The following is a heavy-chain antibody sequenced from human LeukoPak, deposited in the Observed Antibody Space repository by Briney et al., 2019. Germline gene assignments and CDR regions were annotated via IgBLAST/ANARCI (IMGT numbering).Heavy chain of an antibody. Sequence: PGGSLRLSCTAPGFTFSNYAMSWVRQAPGKGLEWVSAISGYGDNTYYAVSVKGRFAISRDRSTNMLFLHMNSLRAEDTAVYYCAKHHMPLTSPNYYRCAMDVWGQGTTVTVS. CDR2: ISGYGDNT. J-gene: IGHJ6*02. CDR3: AKHHMPLTSPNYYRCAMDV. D-gene: IGHD1-26*01. V-gene: IGHV3-23*01. CDR1: GFTFSNYA.